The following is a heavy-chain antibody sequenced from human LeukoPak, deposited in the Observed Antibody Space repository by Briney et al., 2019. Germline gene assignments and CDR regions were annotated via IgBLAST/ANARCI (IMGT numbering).Heavy chain of an antibody. CDR2: MSGNGGTA. CDR1: GFTFSRYA. CDR3: AKGDDGGWSAFDF. J-gene: IGHJ3*01. D-gene: IGHD6-19*01. V-gene: IGHV3-23*01. Sequence: GGSLRLSCAASGFTFSRYAMSWVRQAPGKGLEWVAVMSGNGGTALYAGSVRGRFTISRDNSKNTLSLEMNSLRAEDTALYFCAKGDDGGWSAFDFWGQGTMVTVSS.